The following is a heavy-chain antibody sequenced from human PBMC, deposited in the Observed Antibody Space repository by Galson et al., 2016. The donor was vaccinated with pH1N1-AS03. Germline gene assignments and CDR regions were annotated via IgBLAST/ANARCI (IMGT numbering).Heavy chain of an antibody. Sequence: SVKVSCKASGHNFTNYAIHWVRQAPGQRLEWMGWINVGSGNTKYSQKFQGRGTMTRDTSASTAYMELSSLTSDDTSVYYCARGFWEAVIDYWGQGSLVTVSS. CDR2: INVGSGNT. V-gene: IGHV1-3*01. CDR3: ARGFWEAVIDY. D-gene: IGHD1-26*01. J-gene: IGHJ4*02. CDR1: GHNFTNYA.